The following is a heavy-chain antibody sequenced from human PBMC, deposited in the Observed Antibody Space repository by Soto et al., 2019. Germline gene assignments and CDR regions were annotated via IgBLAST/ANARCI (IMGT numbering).Heavy chain of an antibody. CDR1: GGSISSYY. CDR3: ARGSLEWLFHGESYYYNGIHA. V-gene: IGHV4-59*08. J-gene: IGHJ6*02. CDR2: IYYSGST. Sequence: SETLSLTCTVSGGSISSYYWSWIRQPPGKGLEWIGYIYYSGSTNYNPSLKSRVTISVDTSKNQFSLKLSSVTAADTAVYYCARGSLEWLFHGESYYYNGIHAWGQGPTVTVA. D-gene: IGHD3-3*01.